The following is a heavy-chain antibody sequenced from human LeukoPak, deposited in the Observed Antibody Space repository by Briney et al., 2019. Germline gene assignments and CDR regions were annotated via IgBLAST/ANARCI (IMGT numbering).Heavy chain of an antibody. D-gene: IGHD4-23*01. CDR1: GFTFSSYA. CDR3: ARDYGGTTEDY. CDR2: ISYDGSNK. Sequence: GRSLRLSCAASGFTFSSYAMHWVRQAPGKGLEWVAVISYDGSNKYYADSVKGRFTISRDNSKNTLYLQMTSLRAEDTAVYYCARDYGGTTEDYWGQGTLVTVSS. V-gene: IGHV3-30-3*01. J-gene: IGHJ4*02.